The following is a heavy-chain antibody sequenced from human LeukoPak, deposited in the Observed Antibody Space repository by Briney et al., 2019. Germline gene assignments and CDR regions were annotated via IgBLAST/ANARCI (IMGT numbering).Heavy chain of an antibody. Sequence: GGSLRLSCAASGFTFSSYAMHWVRQAPDTGLEWVAVISYDGSIKYYADSVKGRFTISRDNSKNTLYLQMSSLRTEDTAVYYCARVLYSGSWYLGFWGQGTLVTVSS. J-gene: IGHJ4*02. V-gene: IGHV3-30-3*01. D-gene: IGHD6-13*01. CDR3: ARVLYSGSWYLGF. CDR1: GFTFSSYA. CDR2: ISYDGSIK.